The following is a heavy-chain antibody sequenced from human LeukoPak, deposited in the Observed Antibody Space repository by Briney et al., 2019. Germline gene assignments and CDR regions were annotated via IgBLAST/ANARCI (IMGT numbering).Heavy chain of an antibody. J-gene: IGHJ6*02. Sequence: PGGSLRLSCAASGFIFRSHWMHWVRQAPGKGLVWVSRINSDGSSTTYADSVKGRFTISRDNAKNTLYLQMNSLRTEDTALYYCARDLHYWAAMDVWGQGTTVTVSS. CDR2: INSDGSST. D-gene: IGHD2-8*02. CDR3: ARDLHYWAAMDV. V-gene: IGHV3-74*01. CDR1: GFIFRSHW.